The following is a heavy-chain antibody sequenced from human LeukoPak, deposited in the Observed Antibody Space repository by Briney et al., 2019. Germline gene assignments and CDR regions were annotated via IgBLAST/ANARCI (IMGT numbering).Heavy chain of an antibody. CDR1: GFTFSSYG. D-gene: IGHD1-1*01. CDR3: AKQFTYNDY. J-gene: IGHJ4*02. V-gene: IGHV3-23*05. CDR2: IETGGAST. Sequence: GGSLRLSCAASGFTFSSYGMSWVRQAPGKGLEWVSAIETGGASTYYADSVKGRFTISRDNSKNTLYLQMNSLRAEDTAVYYCAKQFTYNDYWGQGTLVTVSS.